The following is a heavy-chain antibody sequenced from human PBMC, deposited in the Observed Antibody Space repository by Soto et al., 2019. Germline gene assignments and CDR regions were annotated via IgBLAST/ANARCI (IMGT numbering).Heavy chain of an antibody. J-gene: IGHJ6*02. Sequence: QVQLVQSGAEVKKPGSSVKVSCRASGGTFNSHTISWVRQAPGQGLEWMGGIMPMFGVTNYGRKFQGRLTMTANESTRTAYMELTSLTSDDTAVYYCAGEGVTSSMSLPWMGYHYYGLDVWGQGTTVIVSS. D-gene: IGHD2-2*01. CDR2: IMPMFGVT. CDR1: GGTFNSHT. CDR3: AGEGVTSSMSLPWMGYHYYGLDV. V-gene: IGHV1-69*12.